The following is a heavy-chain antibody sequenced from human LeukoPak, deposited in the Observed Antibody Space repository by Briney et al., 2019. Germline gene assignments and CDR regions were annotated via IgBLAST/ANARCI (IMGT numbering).Heavy chain of an antibody. CDR2: IYYNGDT. CDR3: ARDQGLGNFWFDP. D-gene: IGHD3-16*01. J-gene: IGHJ5*02. CDR1: GDSISGYY. V-gene: IGHV4-59*01. Sequence: PSETLSLTCTVSGDSISGYYWSWIRQPPGKGLEWIGYIYYNGDTDYSPSLKSRVTISVDTSNNQFSLRLTSVTAADTAVYYCARDQGLGNFWFDPWGQGTLVTVSS.